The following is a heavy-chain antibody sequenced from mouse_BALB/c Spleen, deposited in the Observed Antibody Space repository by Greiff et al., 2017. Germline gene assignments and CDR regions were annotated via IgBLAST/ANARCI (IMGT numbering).Heavy chain of an antibody. CDR1: GFSLTSYG. CDR3: ARDRGGSYWYFDV. Sequence: VQLKQSGPGLVAPSQSLSITCTVSGFSLTSYGVHWVRQPPGKGLEWLGVIWAGGSTNYNSALMSRLSISKDNSKSQVFLKMNSLQTDDTAMYYCARDRGGSYWYFDVWGAGTTVTVSS. V-gene: IGHV2-9*02. D-gene: IGHD1-1*02. CDR2: IWAGGST. J-gene: IGHJ1*01.